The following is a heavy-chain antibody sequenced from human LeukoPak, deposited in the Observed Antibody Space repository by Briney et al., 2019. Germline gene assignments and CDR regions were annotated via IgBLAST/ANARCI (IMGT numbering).Heavy chain of an antibody. CDR1: GFTFSDYY. CDR2: ISNSGDII. J-gene: IGHJ4*02. V-gene: IGHV3-11*01. CDR3: ATNLPSRNDGWPLFDS. D-gene: IGHD1-1*01. Sequence: GGSLRLSCVVSGFTFSDYYMSWIRQSPGKGLEWLSYISNSGDIIYYADSVKGRFTISRDNAKNSLYLQINSLRAEDTALYYCATNLPSRNDGWPLFDSWGQGTLVTVSS.